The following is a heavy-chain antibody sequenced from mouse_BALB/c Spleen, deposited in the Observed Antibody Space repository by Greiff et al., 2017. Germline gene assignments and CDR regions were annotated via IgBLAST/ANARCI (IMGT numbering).Heavy chain of an antibody. D-gene: IGHD1-2*01. V-gene: IGHV1-4*02. CDR2: INPSSGYT. CDR1: GYTFTSYT. J-gene: IGHJ4*01. CDR3: ARGGRLLRPYYAMDY. Sequence: VKLQESAAELARPGASVKMSCKASGYTFTSYTMHWVKQRPGQGLEWIGYINPSSGYTEYNQKFKDKTTLTADKSSSTAYMQLSSLTSEDSAVYYCARGGRLLRPYYAMDYWGQGTSVTVSS.